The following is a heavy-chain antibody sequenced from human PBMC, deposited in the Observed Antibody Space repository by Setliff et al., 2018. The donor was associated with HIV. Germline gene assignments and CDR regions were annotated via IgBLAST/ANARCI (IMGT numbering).Heavy chain of an antibody. CDR2: INPSSGST. J-gene: IGHJ1*01. V-gene: IGHV1-46*01. CDR3: ARDPAPSSSASYFQH. CDR1: GYTFTSYY. Sequence: VVSVKVSCKGCGYTFTSYYMHWVRQAPGQGLEWMGIINPSSGSTTYAQKFQGRVTMTRDTSTSTVYMELSSLRTEDTAVFYCARDPAPSSSASYFQHWGQGTRVTVS. D-gene: IGHD6-6*01.